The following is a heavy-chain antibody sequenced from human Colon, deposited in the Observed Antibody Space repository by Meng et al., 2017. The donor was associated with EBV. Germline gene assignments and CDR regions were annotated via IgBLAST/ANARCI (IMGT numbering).Heavy chain of an antibody. J-gene: IGHJ2*01. CDR3: ARCDGYSAPFDL. CDR2: IWYDGTNK. V-gene: IGHV3-33*01. Sequence: QVVVVELGGGVVQPGGSLGSSCAASGFTFSSFGMHWVRQAPGKGLEWVALIWYDGTNKYYADSVKGRFTISRDNSKNTLYMQMNSLRAEDTGVYFCARCDGYSAPFDLWGRGTLVTVSS. CDR1: GFTFSSFG. D-gene: IGHD5-12*01.